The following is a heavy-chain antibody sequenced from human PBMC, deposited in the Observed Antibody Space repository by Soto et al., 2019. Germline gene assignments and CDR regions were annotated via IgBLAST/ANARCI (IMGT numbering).Heavy chain of an antibody. CDR2: VYHSGFV. CDR3: ARVRPTSSTRPGAVLYYFDY. V-gene: IGHV4-4*02. J-gene: IGHJ4*02. D-gene: IGHD2-2*01. Sequence: QVQLQESGPGLVKPSGTLSLICTVSGDSLNSRYWWTWVRQPPGQGLEWLGDVYHSGFVSYNPSLESRVTISVDTAKNHFSLKPASVTAADTAVYSWARVRPTSSTRPGAVLYYFDYWGQGALVTVSS. CDR1: GDSLNSRYW.